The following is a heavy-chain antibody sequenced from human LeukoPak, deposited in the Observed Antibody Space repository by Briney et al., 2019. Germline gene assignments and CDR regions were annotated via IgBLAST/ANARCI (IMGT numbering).Heavy chain of an antibody. CDR2: IKESGSED. D-gene: IGHD6-19*01. CDR3: ARDSSGSFNWFDP. CDR1: GFTFSAHW. Sequence: GGSLRLSCAASGFTFSAHWMTWVRQAPEKGLEWAAAIKESGSEDFYVDSVKGRFTISRDNAKNSLYLQMNSLRAEDTAVYYCARDSSGSFNWFDPWGQGTLVTVSS. J-gene: IGHJ5*02. V-gene: IGHV3-7*01.